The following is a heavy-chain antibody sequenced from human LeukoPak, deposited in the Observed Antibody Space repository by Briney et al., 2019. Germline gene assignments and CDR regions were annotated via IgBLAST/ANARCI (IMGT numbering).Heavy chain of an antibody. V-gene: IGHV5-51*01. Sequence: GESLKISCKGSGYSFTNFWIGWVRQMPGKGLEWMGIIYPGDSETRYSPSFQGQVTMSADKSINTAYLQWSSLKASDTAMYYCARQRSLDYWGQGTLVTVSS. CDR2: IYPGDSET. J-gene: IGHJ4*02. CDR3: ARQRSLDY. CDR1: GYSFTNFW.